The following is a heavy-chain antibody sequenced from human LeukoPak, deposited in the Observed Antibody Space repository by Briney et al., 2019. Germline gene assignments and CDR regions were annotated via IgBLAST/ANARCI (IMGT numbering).Heavy chain of an antibody. CDR2: IWYDGSNQ. CDR1: NLTFSAYN. D-gene: IGHD4-17*01. CDR3: VREGEDGDQPYFDF. Sequence: GGSLRLSCAASNLTFSAYNMHWVRQAPGRGLEWVASIWYDGSNQKYADSVKGRFTVSRANSKKTLSLQMNSLRAEDAAIYYCVREGEDGDQPYFDFWGQGTLVTVS. J-gene: IGHJ4*02. V-gene: IGHV3-33*01.